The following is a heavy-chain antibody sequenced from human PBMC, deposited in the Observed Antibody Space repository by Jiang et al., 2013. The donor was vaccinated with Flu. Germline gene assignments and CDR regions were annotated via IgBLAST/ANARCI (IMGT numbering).Heavy chain of an antibody. D-gene: IGHD3-3*01. Sequence: PGSSVKVSCKASGGTFSSYAISWVRQAPGQGLEWMGRIIPILGIANYAQKFQGRVTITADKSTSTAYMELSSLRSEDTAVYYCARVPPHDFWSGYYYYGMDVWGQGTTVTVSS. CDR1: GGTFSSYA. CDR2: IIPILGIA. CDR3: ARVPPHDFWSGYYYYGMDV. V-gene: IGHV1-69*04. J-gene: IGHJ6*02.